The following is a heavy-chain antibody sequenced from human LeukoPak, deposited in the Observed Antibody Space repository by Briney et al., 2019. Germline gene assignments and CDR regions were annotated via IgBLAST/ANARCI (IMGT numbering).Heavy chain of an antibody. D-gene: IGHD3-9*01. V-gene: IGHV3-48*03. Sequence: GGSLRLSCAASGFTFSSYEMNWVRQAPGKGLEWVSYISSSGSTIYYADSVKGRFTISRDNAKNSLYLQMNSLRAEDTAVYYCARGKVDYDILTGSLVYWGQGTLVTVSS. J-gene: IGHJ4*02. CDR3: ARGKVDYDILTGSLVY. CDR1: GFTFSSYE. CDR2: ISSSGSTI.